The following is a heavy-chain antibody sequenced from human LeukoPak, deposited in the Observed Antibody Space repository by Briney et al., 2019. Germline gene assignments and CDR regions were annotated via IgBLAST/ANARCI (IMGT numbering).Heavy chain of an antibody. CDR2: ISGSGGST. J-gene: IGHJ4*02. Sequence: PGGSLRLSCAASGFTFSSYAMSWVRQAPGKGLEWVSAISGSGGSTYYADSVKGRLTISRDNSKNTLYLQMNSLRAEDTAVYYCAKDPQNYYDSSTFDYWGQGTLVTVSS. CDR1: GFTFSSYA. V-gene: IGHV3-23*01. D-gene: IGHD3-22*01. CDR3: AKDPQNYYDSSTFDY.